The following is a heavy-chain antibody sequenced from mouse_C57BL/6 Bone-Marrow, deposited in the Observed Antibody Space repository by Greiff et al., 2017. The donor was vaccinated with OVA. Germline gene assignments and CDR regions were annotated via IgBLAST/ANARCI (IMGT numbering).Heavy chain of an antibody. CDR1: GFTFSSYA. Sequence: EVQLVESGGGLVKPGGSLKLSCAASGFTFSSYAMSWVRQTPEKRLEWVATISDGGSYTYYPDNVKGRFTISRDNAKNNLYLQMSHLKSEATAMYYCSLLWFSFDYWGQGTTLTVSS. V-gene: IGHV5-4*01. D-gene: IGHD2-2*01. J-gene: IGHJ2*01. CDR2: ISDGGSYT. CDR3: SLLWFSFDY.